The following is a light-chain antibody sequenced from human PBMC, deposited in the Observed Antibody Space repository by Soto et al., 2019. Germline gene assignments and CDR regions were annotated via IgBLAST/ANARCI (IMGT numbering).Light chain of an antibody. CDR1: NIGSKS. J-gene: IGLJ2*01. Sequence: SSELTQPPSVSVAPGKTARITCGGNNIGSKSVHWYQQKPGQAPVLVIYYDSDRPSGIPERFSGSNSGNTATLTISRVEAGDEAAYYCQVWESSSVVFGGGTKLTVL. CDR3: QVWESSSVV. V-gene: IGLV3-21*01. CDR2: YDS.